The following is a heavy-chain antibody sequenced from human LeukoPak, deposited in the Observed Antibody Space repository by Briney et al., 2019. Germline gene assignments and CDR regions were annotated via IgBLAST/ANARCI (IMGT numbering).Heavy chain of an antibody. CDR1: GFDFSTYY. V-gene: IGHV3-21*01. CDR2: ISSSSSNI. D-gene: IGHD6-19*01. J-gene: IGHJ4*02. Sequence: GGSLRLSCATSGFDFSTYYLNWVRQAPGKGLEWVSSISSSSSNIFYSDLVKGRFTISRDNAKNSLYLHMNSLRAEDTAVYYCARVQGVAVAGYFDYWGQGTLVTVSS. CDR3: ARVQGVAVAGYFDY.